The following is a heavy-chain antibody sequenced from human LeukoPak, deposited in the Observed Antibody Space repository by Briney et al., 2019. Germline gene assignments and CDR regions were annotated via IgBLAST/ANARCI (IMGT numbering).Heavy chain of an antibody. CDR2: INWNGGST. V-gene: IGHV3-20*04. CDR1: GFTFDDYG. D-gene: IGHD2-15*01. CDR3: ARTGGGVAATC. J-gene: IGHJ4*02. Sequence: GGFLRLSCAASGFTFDDYGMSWVRQAPGKGLDWVSGINWNGGSTGYADSVKGRFTISRDNAKNSLYLQMNSLRAEDTALYYCARTGGGVAATCWGQGTLVTVSS.